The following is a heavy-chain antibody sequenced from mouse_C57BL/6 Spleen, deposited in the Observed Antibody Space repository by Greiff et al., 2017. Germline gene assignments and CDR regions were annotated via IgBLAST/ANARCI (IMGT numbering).Heavy chain of an antibody. CDR1: GYTFTDYN. V-gene: IGHV1-22*01. D-gene: IGHD1-1*01. J-gene: IGHJ4*01. Sequence: VQLKESGPELVKPGASVKMSCKASGYTFTDYNMHWVKQSHGKSLEWIGYINPNNGGTSYNQKFKGKATLTVNKSSSTAYMELRSLTSEDSAVYYCASPFISTVVATDAMDYWGQGTSVTVSS. CDR3: ASPFISTVVATDAMDY. CDR2: INPNNGGT.